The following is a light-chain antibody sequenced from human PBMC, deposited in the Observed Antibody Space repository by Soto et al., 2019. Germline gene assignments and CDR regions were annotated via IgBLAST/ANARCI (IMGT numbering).Light chain of an antibody. CDR1: SSDVGAYKY. Sequence: QSALTQPPSASGSPGQSVTLSCTGTSSDVGAYKYVSWYQQHPGKAPKLIIYGVNKRPSGVPDRFSGSKSGNTASLTVSGLQAEDEADYYCSSYTGKNNLVVFGGGTKLTVL. CDR3: SSYTGKNNLVV. V-gene: IGLV2-8*01. CDR2: GVN. J-gene: IGLJ3*02.